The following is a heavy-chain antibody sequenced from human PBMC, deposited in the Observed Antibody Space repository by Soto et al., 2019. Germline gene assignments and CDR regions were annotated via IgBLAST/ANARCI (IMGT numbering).Heavy chain of an antibody. D-gene: IGHD2-2*01. Sequence: QVQLVQSGAEVRKPGSSVTVSCKASGGTFSNYAISWVRQAPGQGLEWMGGIIPLVGTGSYAQKFQGRVTITSDEPTTTAYMELSSLRFEDTAVYYCARLVILVPTASTHCYYHIDVWGPGTTVTVSS. CDR3: ARLVILVPTASTHCYYHIDV. CDR2: IIPLVGTG. V-gene: IGHV1-69*01. J-gene: IGHJ6*02. CDR1: GGTFSNYA.